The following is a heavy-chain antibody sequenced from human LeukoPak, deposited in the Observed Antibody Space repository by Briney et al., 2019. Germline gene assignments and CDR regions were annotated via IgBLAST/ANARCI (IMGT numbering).Heavy chain of an antibody. CDR1: GYTFTGYY. CDR3: ASDSGSGGQPVDI. J-gene: IGHJ3*02. CDR2: INPNSGGT. D-gene: IGHD6-13*01. V-gene: IGHV1-2*02. Sequence: VASVKVSCTASGYTFTGYYMYWVRQAPGQGLEWMGWINPNSGGTNYAQKFQGRVTMTRDTSISTAYMELSRLRSDDTAVYYCASDSGSGGQPVDIWGQGTMVTVSS.